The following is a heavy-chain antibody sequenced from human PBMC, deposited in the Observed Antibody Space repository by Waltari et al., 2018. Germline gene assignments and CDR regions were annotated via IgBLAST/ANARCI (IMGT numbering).Heavy chain of an antibody. CDR2: INHSGST. Sequence: QVQLQESGPGLVKPSGTLSLTCAVSGGSISSSNWWSWVRQPPGKGLEWIGEINHSGSTNYNPSLKSRVTISVDTSKNQFSLKLSSVTAADTAVYYCARLRRYSYGYPPNFDYWGQGTLVTVSS. V-gene: IGHV4-4*02. CDR1: GGSISSSNW. D-gene: IGHD5-18*01. CDR3: ARLRRYSYGYPPNFDY. J-gene: IGHJ4*02.